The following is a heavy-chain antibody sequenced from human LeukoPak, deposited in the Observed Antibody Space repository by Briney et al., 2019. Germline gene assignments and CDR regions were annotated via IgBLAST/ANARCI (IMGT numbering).Heavy chain of an antibody. Sequence: PGGSLRLSCAASGFTFSSFWMGWVRQAPGEGLEWVANIKQDGSEKYYVDSVKGRITISRDNAEKSVYLQMNSLRAEDTAVYYCARVRYCSGGSCSHFDYWGQGTLVTVSS. D-gene: IGHD2-15*01. CDR2: IKQDGSEK. J-gene: IGHJ4*02. CDR3: ARVRYCSGGSCSHFDY. V-gene: IGHV3-7*05. CDR1: GFTFSSFW.